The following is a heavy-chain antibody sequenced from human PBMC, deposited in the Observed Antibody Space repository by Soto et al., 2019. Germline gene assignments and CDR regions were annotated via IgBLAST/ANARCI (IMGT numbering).Heavy chain of an antibody. CDR2: MYYSGSN. D-gene: IGHD2-8*01. J-gene: IGHJ5*02. Sequence: QVQLQESGPVLVKPSQTLSLTCTVSGGSISSGGYYWCWIRQHPGKGLEWIGYMYYSGSNYYNPSLKSRVTMSVDTSNDLFALNLGSVTAADTAVYYCAGRVFPWGQGTLVTVSS. CDR1: GGSISSGGYY. CDR3: AGRVFP. V-gene: IGHV4-31*03.